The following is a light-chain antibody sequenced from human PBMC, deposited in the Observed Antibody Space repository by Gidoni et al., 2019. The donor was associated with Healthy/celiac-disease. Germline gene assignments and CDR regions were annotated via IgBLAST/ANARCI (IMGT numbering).Light chain of an antibody. V-gene: IGLV7-46*01. CDR1: TGAVTSGHY. CDR3: LLSYSGARPVV. J-gene: IGLJ2*01. CDR2: DTS. Sequence: QAVVTQEPSLTVSPGGPVTLTCGSSTGAVTSGHYPYWFQQKPGQAPRTLISDTSNKHSWTPARFSGSLLGGKAALTLSGAQPEDEAEYYCLLSYSGARPVVFGGGTKLTVL.